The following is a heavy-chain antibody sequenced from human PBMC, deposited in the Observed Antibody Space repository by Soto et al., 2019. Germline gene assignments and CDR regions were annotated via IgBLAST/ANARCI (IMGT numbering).Heavy chain of an antibody. Sequence: KPSETLSLTCTVSGGSVSTTSSYWSWIRQPPGKGLEWIGYIHYSGSTNYNPSLKSRVTISVDTSKNQFSLKLSSVTAADTAVYYCAGAWEHLYFDYWGQGTMVTVSS. CDR3: AGAWEHLYFDY. D-gene: IGHD1-26*01. J-gene: IGHJ4*02. CDR2: IHYSGST. V-gene: IGHV4-61*01. CDR1: GGSVSTTSSY.